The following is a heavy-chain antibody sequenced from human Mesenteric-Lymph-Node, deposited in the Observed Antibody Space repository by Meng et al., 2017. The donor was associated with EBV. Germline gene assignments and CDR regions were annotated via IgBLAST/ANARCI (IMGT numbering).Heavy chain of an antibody. CDR2: ISSSSSYI. D-gene: IGHD3-22*01. V-gene: IGHV3-21*01. CDR1: GFTCGSYS. CDR3: AREVVVTSGDY. Sequence: EVQLVESGGXLVKLGVSXRLSCAASGFTCGSYSMNWVRQAPGKGLEWVSSISSSSSYIYYADSVKGRFTISRDNAKNSLYLQMNSLRAEDTAVYYCAREVVVTSGDYWGQGTLVTVSS. J-gene: IGHJ4*02.